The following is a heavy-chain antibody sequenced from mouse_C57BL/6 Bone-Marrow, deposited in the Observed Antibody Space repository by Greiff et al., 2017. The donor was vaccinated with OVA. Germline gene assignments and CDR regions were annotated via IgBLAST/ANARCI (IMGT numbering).Heavy chain of an antibody. V-gene: IGHV5-17*01. Sequence: EVKLVESGGGLVKPGGSLKLSCAASGFTFSDYGMHWVRQAPEKGLEWVAYISSGSSTIYYADTVQGRITISRDNAKNTLFLQMTSLRSEDTAMYYCAKLPWYFDVWGTGTTVTVSS. CDR1: GFTFSDYG. CDR2: ISSGSSTI. J-gene: IGHJ1*03. CDR3: AKLPWYFDV.